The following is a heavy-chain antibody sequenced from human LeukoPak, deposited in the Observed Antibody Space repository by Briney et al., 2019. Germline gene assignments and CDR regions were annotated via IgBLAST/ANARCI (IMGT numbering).Heavy chain of an antibody. V-gene: IGHV3-23*01. Sequence: GGSLRLSGAASGFTFSSYAMNWVRQAPGKGLEWVTGISGSGGSTSYADPVKGRFTISRDNSKNTLYVQMTSLRAEDTAVYYCAKSDFYESSGYYYGSDYWGQGTLVTVSS. CDR2: ISGSGGST. CDR1: GFTFSSYA. J-gene: IGHJ4*02. CDR3: AKSDFYESSGYYYGSDY. D-gene: IGHD3-22*01.